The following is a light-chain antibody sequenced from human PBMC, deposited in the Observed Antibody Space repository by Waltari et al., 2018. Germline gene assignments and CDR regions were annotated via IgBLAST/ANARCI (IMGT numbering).Light chain of an antibody. CDR3: CSYAGRATWA. Sequence: QSALTQPRSVSGSPGHSVTISCTGTSSDVGVYDSVSWYQQHPGKAPKLVIYDVNKRPSGVPDRFSGSKSGNTASLTISGLQADDEADYNCCSYAGRATWAFGGGTKLTVL. J-gene: IGLJ3*02. V-gene: IGLV2-11*01. CDR2: DVN. CDR1: SSDVGVYDS.